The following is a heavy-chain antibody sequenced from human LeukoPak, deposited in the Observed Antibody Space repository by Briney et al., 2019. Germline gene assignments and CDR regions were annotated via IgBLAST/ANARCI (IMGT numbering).Heavy chain of an antibody. CDR3: AKASCSSTSCYHSDLDY. Sequence: GGSLRLSCAASGFTFSDHAMHWVRQAPGEGLEWLTYMSNDGANKYYADSVRGRFTISRDNSKNTLYLQMNSLRTEDTAVYYCAKASCSSTSCYHSDLDYWGQGTLVTVSS. CDR2: MSNDGANK. D-gene: IGHD2-2*01. V-gene: IGHV3-30-3*01. CDR1: GFTFSDHA. J-gene: IGHJ4*02.